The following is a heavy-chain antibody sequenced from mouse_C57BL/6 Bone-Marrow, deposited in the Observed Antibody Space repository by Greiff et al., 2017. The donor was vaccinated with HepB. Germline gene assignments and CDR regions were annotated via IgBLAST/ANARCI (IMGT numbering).Heavy chain of an antibody. CDR3: ARSGVTTWCFDV. J-gene: IGHJ1*01. V-gene: IGHV1-26*01. D-gene: IGHD2-2*01. CDR2: INPKNGGT. Sequence: VQLQQSGPELVKPGASVKISCKASGYTFTDYYMNWVKQSHGKSLEWIGYINPKNGGTSYNQKFKGKATLTVYKSSSTAYMELLSLTSEDSAVYYCARSGVTTWCFDVWGSGTTITVSA. CDR1: GYTFTDYY.